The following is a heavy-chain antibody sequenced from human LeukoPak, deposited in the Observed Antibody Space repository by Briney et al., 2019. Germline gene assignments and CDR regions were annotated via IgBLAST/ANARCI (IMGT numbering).Heavy chain of an antibody. V-gene: IGHV3-23*01. CDR3: ASAGIRVGWFDP. Sequence: GGSLRLSCAASGFTFSSYAMSWVRQAQGKGLEWVSAISGSGGSTYYADSVKGRFTISRDNSKNTLYLQMNSLRAEDTAVYYCASAGIRVGWFDPWGQGTLVTVSS. CDR1: GFTFSSYA. D-gene: IGHD2/OR15-2a*01. CDR2: ISGSGGST. J-gene: IGHJ5*02.